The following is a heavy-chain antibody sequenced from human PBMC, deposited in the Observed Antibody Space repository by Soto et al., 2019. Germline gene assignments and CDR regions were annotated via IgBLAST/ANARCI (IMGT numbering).Heavy chain of an antibody. Sequence: SVKVSCKASGGTFSSYAISWVRQAPGQGLEWMGGIIPIFGTANYAQKFQGRVTITADESTSTAYMELSSLRSEDTAVYYCARVPITMVRGVVGYNYGMDVWRQGTTVTGS. V-gene: IGHV1-69*13. J-gene: IGHJ6*02. D-gene: IGHD3-10*01. CDR3: ARVPITMVRGVVGYNYGMDV. CDR1: GGTFSSYA. CDR2: IIPIFGTA.